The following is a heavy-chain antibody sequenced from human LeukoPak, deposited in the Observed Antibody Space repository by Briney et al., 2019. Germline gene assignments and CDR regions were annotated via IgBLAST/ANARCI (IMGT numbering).Heavy chain of an antibody. CDR3: ARDRGSLRYYFNY. CDR1: GDSLSSNSVA. Sequence: SQSLSLTCAISGDSLSSNSVACTWIRQSPSRGLEWLVSTYYRSKWYNDYALSVKSRITINPDTSKNQFSLQLNSVTPEDTAVYYCARDRGSLRYYFNYWGQGTLVTVSS. V-gene: IGHV6-1*01. D-gene: IGHD1-26*01. CDR2: TYYRSKWYN. J-gene: IGHJ4*02.